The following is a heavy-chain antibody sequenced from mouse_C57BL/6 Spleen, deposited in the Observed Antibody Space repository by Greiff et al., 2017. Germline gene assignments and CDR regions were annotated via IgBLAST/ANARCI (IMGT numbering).Heavy chain of an antibody. CDR3: ARANYDEEAWFAY. CDR2: IFPGSGST. D-gene: IGHD2-4*01. CDR1: GYTFTSYW. V-gene: IGHV1-55*01. Sequence: QVQLQQPGAELVKPGASVKMSCKASGYTFTSYWITWVKQRPGQGLEWIGDIFPGSGSTNYNEKFKSKATLTVDTSSSTAYMQLSSLTSEDSAFYYCARANYDEEAWFAYWGQGTLVTVSA. J-gene: IGHJ3*01.